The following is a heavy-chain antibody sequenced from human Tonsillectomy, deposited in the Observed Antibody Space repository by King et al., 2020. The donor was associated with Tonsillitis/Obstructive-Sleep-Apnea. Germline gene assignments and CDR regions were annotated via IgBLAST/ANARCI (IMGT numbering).Heavy chain of an antibody. V-gene: IGHV4-39*01. CDR3: ATSVAGLYYFDY. D-gene: IGHD6-19*01. CDR1: GGSISSSSYY. Sequence: QLQESGPGLVKPSETLSLTCTVSGGSISSSSYYWGWIRQPPGKGLEWIGRIYYSGSTYYNPSLKSRVTISVDTSKNPFSLKLSSVTAADTAVYYCATSVAGLYYFDYWGQGTLVTVSS. CDR2: IYYSGST. J-gene: IGHJ4*02.